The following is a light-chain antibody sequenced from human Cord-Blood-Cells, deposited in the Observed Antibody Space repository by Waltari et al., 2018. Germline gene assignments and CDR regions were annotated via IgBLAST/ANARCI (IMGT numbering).Light chain of an antibody. CDR1: QSVSSN. V-gene: IGKV3-15*01. Sequence: EIVMTQCPATLSVSPGERATLSCRASQSVSSNFAWYQQKPGQAPRLLIYGASTRATGSPARFSGSGSGTEFTLTISSLQSEDFAVYYCQQYNNWPYTFGQGTKLEIK. CDR2: GAS. CDR3: QQYNNWPYT. J-gene: IGKJ2*01.